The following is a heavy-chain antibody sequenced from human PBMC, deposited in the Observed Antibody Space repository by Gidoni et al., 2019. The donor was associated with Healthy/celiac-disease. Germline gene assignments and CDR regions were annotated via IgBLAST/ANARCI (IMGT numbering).Heavy chain of an antibody. CDR3: ARSRSIAAAGTYDY. Sequence: QVQLVQSGAEVKKPGSSVKVSCKASGGTFRSYAISWVRQAPGQGLEWIGGIIPIFGTANYAQKFQGRVTITAYESTSTAYMELSSLRSEDTAVYYCARSRSIAAAGTYDYWGQGTLVTVSS. CDR2: IIPIFGTA. CDR1: GGTFRSYA. J-gene: IGHJ4*02. D-gene: IGHD6-13*01. V-gene: IGHV1-69*01.